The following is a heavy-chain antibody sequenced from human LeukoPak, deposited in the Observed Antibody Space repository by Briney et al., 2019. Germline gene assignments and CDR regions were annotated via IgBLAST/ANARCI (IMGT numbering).Heavy chain of an antibody. Sequence: GGSLRLSCAASGFTFSSYWMHWVRQAPGKGLVWVSRINSDGSSTSYAASVKGRFTISIDNAKNTLYLQMNSLRAEDTAVYYCAITGVADAFDIWGQGTMVTVSS. CDR1: GFTFSSYW. CDR2: INSDGSST. J-gene: IGHJ3*02. CDR3: AITGVADAFDI. V-gene: IGHV3-74*01. D-gene: IGHD3-10*01.